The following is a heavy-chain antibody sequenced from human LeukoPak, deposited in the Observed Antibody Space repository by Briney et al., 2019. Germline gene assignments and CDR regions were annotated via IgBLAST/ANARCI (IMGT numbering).Heavy chain of an antibody. CDR2: ISYDGSNK. CDR1: GFTFSSYG. CDR3: ALGVVPYYFDY. J-gene: IGHJ4*02. V-gene: IGHV3-30*03. Sequence: PWGSLRLSCAASGFTFSSYGVHWVRQAPGKGLEWVAVISYDGSNKYYADSVKGRFTISRDNSKNTLYLQMNSLRAEDTAVYYCALGVVPYYFDYWGQGTLVTVSS. D-gene: IGHD2-2*01.